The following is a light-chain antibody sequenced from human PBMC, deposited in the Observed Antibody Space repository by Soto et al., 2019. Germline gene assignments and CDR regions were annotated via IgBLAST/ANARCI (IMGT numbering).Light chain of an antibody. CDR2: GAS. CDR3: QQYANSPRT. CDR1: QSVTSSC. V-gene: IGKV3-20*01. Sequence: EIVLTQSPGTLSLSPGERATLSCRASQSVTSSCLAWYQQKPGQAPRLLIYGASSRATGIPDRFSGSGSGTDFTLTISRLEPEDFAVYYCQQYANSPRTFSQGTKVEIK. J-gene: IGKJ1*01.